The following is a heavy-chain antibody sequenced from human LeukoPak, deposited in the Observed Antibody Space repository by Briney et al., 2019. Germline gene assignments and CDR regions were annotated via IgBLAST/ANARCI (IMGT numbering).Heavy chain of an antibody. CDR1: GYTFTGYY. V-gene: IGHV1-2*02. D-gene: IGHD2-15*01. Sequence: ASVKVSCKASGYTFTGYYMHWVRQAPGQGLEWMGWINPNSGGTNYAQKFQGRVTMTRDTSISTAYMELSRLRSDDTAVYYCAKGGVVTATPSWFDPWGQGTLVTVSS. J-gene: IGHJ5*02. CDR3: AKGGVVTATPSWFDP. CDR2: INPNSGGT.